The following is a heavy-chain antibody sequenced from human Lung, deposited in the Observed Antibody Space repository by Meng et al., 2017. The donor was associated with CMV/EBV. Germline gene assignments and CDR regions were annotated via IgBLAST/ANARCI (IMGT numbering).Heavy chain of an antibody. CDR3: ARVGDIVVVVDATAPSSEYFDY. CDR1: GGSISSSCHY. CDR2: THYSGST. D-gene: IGHD2-15*01. Sequence: SXTLSLXCSVSGGSISSSCHYWAWLRHPPGRGLEWIGTTHYSGSTYYNPSLKSRVTTSIDTSKTQFPLTRKSVAAADTAVYYCARVGDIVVVVDATAPSSEYFDYXGQGXLVTVSS. V-gene: IGHV4-39*06. J-gene: IGHJ4*02.